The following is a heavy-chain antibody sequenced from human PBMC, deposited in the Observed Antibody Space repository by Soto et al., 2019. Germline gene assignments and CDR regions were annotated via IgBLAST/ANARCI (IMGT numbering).Heavy chain of an antibody. J-gene: IGHJ5*02. D-gene: IGHD3-3*01. CDR3: ARDILVFGVVYNWFDP. CDR2: INAGNGNT. CDR1: GHTFTSYA. V-gene: IGHV1-3*01. Sequence: ASVKVSCKASGHTFTSYAMHWVRQAPGQRLEWMGWINAGNGNTKYSQKFQGRVTITRDTSASTAYMELSSLRSEDTAVYYCARDILVFGVVYNWFDPWGQGTLVTVSS.